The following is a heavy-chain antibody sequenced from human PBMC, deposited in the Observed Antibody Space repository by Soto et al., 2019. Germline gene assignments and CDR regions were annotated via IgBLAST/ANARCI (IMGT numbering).Heavy chain of an antibody. J-gene: IGHJ4*02. Sequence: QVQLVESGGGVVQPGRSLRLSCAASGFTFSSYAMHWVRQAPGKGLEWVAVISYDGSDKYYADSVKGRFTISRDNSKNTRNLQMNSLRADDTAVXYXXXXXXXXXXXXYDYWGQGTLITVSS. CDR3: XXXXXXXXXXXYDY. CDR1: GFTFSSYA. V-gene: IGHV3-30*03. CDR2: ISYDGSDK.